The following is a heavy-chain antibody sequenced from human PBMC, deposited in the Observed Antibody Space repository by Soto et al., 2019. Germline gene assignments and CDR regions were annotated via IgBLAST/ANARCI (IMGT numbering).Heavy chain of an antibody. CDR2: IIPLFGTA. J-gene: IGHJ4*02. CDR3: ASQAACGGDCYAFDS. Sequence: QVQLVQSGAEVKKPGSSVKISGKASGGTFSSNTINWVRQAAGQGLEWMGGIIPLFGTANYAEQFQGRVTITADKATNTEYLELSSLRSEDTAVYYCASQAACGGDCYAFDSWGQGTLVTVSS. CDR1: GGTFSSNT. D-gene: IGHD2-21*02. V-gene: IGHV1-69*06.